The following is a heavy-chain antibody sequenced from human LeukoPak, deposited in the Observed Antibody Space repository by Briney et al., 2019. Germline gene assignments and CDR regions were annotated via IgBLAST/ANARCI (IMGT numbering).Heavy chain of an antibody. CDR1: GYTFTSYG. J-gene: IGHJ5*02. CDR3: ARALTFWSGRVNWFDP. CDR2: ISAYNGNT. Sequence: GASVKVSCKASGYTFTSYGISWVRQAPGQGLEWMGWISAYNGNTNYAQKLQGRVTMTTDTSTSTAYMELSSLRSEDTAVYYCARALTFWSGRVNWFDPWGQGTLVTVSS. V-gene: IGHV1-18*01. D-gene: IGHD3-3*01.